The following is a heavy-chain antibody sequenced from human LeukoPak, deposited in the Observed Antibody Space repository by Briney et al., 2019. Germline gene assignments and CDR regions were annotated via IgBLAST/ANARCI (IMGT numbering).Heavy chain of an antibody. CDR2: IAPAAGDT. Sequence: GGSLRLSCAASGFTFGSYDMHWVRQATGKGLEWVSGIAPAAGDTYYPASVKGRFTISRENAKNSLYLQMNSLRAGDTAVYYCARAGGSTGWYAFDIWGQGTMVTVSS. D-gene: IGHD6-19*01. V-gene: IGHV3-13*04. CDR3: ARAGGSTGWYAFDI. J-gene: IGHJ3*02. CDR1: GFTFGSYD.